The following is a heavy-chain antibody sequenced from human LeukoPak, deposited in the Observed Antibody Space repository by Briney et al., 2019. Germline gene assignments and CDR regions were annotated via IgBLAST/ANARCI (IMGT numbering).Heavy chain of an antibody. D-gene: IGHD2-2*01. CDR2: IYSGGST. Sequence: GGSLRLSCAASGFTVSSNYMSWVRQAPGKGLEWVSVIYSGGSTYYADSVKGRFTISRDNSKNTLYLQMNSLRVDDTAVYYCARDPGIVPNFDYWGQGTLVTVSS. CDR1: GFTVSSNY. J-gene: IGHJ4*02. CDR3: ARDPGIVPNFDY. V-gene: IGHV3-53*01.